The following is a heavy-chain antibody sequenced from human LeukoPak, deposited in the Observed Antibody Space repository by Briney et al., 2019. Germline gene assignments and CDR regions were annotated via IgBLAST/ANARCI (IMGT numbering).Heavy chain of an antibody. CDR3: ARKVVNTPAAFDI. CDR1: GGTFSSYA. V-gene: IGHV1-69*05. CDR2: IIPIFGTA. Sequence: SVKVSCKDSGGTFSSYAISWVRQAPGQGLEWMGRIIPIFGTANYAQKFQGRVTITTDESTSTAYMELSSLRSEDTAVYYCARKVVNTPAAFDIWGQGTMVTVSS. J-gene: IGHJ3*02. D-gene: IGHD3-22*01.